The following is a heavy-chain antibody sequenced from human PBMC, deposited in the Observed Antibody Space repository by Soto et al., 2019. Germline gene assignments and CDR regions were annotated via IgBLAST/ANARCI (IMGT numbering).Heavy chain of an antibody. CDR3: GKIITDAGIAY. J-gene: IGHJ4*02. Sequence: EVQLLESGGDLVQPGGSLRLSCAASGFTFNNYGMTWVRQAPGKGLEWVSAISGNGGATFYTDSVRGRFTVSRDNSKSTLYFQMNSLRVEDTAIYYCGKIITDAGIAYWGQGTLVTVSS. CDR1: GFTFNNYG. D-gene: IGHD3-10*01. CDR2: ISGNGGAT. V-gene: IGHV3-23*01.